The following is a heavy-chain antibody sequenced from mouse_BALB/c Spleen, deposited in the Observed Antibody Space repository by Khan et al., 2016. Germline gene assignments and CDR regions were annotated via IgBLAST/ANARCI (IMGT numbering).Heavy chain of an antibody. D-gene: IGHD2-4*01. J-gene: IGHJ4*01. V-gene: IGHV1-87*01. CDR1: GYTFTSYW. Sequence: VELVESGAELARPGASVKLSCKASGYTFTSYWMQWVKQRPGQGLEWIGAIYPGDGDTRYTQKFKGKATLTADKSSSTAYMQLSSLASEDSAVYYCARGGYDYPYAMDYWGQGTSVTVSS. CDR3: ARGGYDYPYAMDY. CDR2: IYPGDGDT.